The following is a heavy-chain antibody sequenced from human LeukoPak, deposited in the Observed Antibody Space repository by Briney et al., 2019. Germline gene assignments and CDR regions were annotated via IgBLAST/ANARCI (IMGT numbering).Heavy chain of an antibody. D-gene: IGHD1-26*01. J-gene: IGHJ4*02. Sequence: GGSLRLSRAASGFTFSSYAMSWVRQAPGMGLEWVSTITDSGGTTFYADSVKGRFTISRDNFKDTVYLQMNSLRAEDTAVYYCAKLWRGSHPRYFDHWGQGTLVTVSS. V-gene: IGHV3-23*01. CDR3: AKLWRGSHPRYFDH. CDR2: ITDSGGTT. CDR1: GFTFSSYA.